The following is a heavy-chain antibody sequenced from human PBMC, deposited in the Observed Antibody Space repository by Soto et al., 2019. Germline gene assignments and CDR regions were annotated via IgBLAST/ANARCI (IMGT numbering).Heavy chain of an antibody. CDR2: IIGSGGST. J-gene: IGHJ4*02. V-gene: IGHV3-23*01. CDR3: AKEATYYDILTGYYPDPFDY. D-gene: IGHD3-9*01. CDR1: GFTFSSYA. Sequence: GGSLRLSCAASGFTFSSYAMSWVRQAPGKGLEWVSAIIGSGGSTYYADSVKGRFTISRDNSKNTLYLQMNSLRAEDTAVYYCAKEATYYDILTGYYPDPFDYWGQGTLVTVSS.